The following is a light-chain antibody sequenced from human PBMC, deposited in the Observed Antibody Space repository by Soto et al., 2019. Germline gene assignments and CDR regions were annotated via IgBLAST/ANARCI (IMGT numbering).Light chain of an antibody. CDR3: QKCNRYPIN. J-gene: IGKJ5*01. V-gene: IGKV1-8*01. CDR2: AAS. CDR1: QGISSY. Sequence: AIRMTQAPSSFCASTGDRVRITCRASQGISSYLAWYQQKPGKAPKLLIYAASTLQSGVPSRFSGSGSGTEFTLTISSLQPDDSATYYCQKCNRYPINCGQGKRRAIK.